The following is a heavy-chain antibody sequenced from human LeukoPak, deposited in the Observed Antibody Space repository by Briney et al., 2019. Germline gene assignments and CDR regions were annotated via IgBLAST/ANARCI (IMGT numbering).Heavy chain of an antibody. D-gene: IGHD3-22*01. CDR2: IYYSGST. CDR1: GGSISSGGYY. CDR3: ARGFPSSSFYFYDSSGYYLDY. Sequence: SETLSLTCTVSGGSISSGGYYWSWIRQHPGKGLEWIGYIYYSGSTNYNPSLKSRVTISVDTSKNQFSLKLSSVTAADTAVYYCARGFPSSSFYFYDSSGYYLDYWGQGTLVTVSS. V-gene: IGHV4-61*08. J-gene: IGHJ4*02.